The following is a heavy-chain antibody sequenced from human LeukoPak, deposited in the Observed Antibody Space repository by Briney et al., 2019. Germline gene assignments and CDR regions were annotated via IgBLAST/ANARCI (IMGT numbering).Heavy chain of an antibody. CDR1: EFTFSNYV. Sequence: TGGSLRLSCTGSEFTFSNYVMTWVRQAPGKGLEWVSIISGSAGSTYYADSVRGRFTISRDNSKNTLYLQMSSLRAEDTAVYYCAKPHSSGWYLPPQYCFDYWGQGTLVTVSS. CDR2: ISGSAGST. D-gene: IGHD6-19*01. V-gene: IGHV3-23*01. CDR3: AKPHSSGWYLPPQYCFDY. J-gene: IGHJ4*02.